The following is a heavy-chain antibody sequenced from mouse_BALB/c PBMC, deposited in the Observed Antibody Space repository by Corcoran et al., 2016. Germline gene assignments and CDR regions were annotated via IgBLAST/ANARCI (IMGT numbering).Heavy chain of an antibody. CDR1: GYTFTDYN. Sequence: EVLLQQSGPELVKPGASVKIPCKASGYTFTDYNMDWVKQSHGKSLEWIGDINPNNGGTIYNQKFKGKATLTVDKSSSTAYMELRSLTSEDTAGYYCARMFYYGKSYYAMDYWGQGTSVTVSS. CDR2: INPNNGGT. J-gene: IGHJ4*01. D-gene: IGHD2-1*01. CDR3: ARMFYYGKSYYAMDY. V-gene: IGHV1-18*01.